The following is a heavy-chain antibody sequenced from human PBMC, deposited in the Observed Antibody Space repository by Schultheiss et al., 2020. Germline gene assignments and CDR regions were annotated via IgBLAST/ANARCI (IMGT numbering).Heavy chain of an antibody. CDR2: IDPSDSYT. Sequence: GESLKISCKGSGYSFTSYWISWVRQMPGKGLEWMGRIDPSDSYTNYSPSFQGQVTISADKSISTAYLQWSSLKASDTAMYYCARRAYCSSTSCPSWFDPWGQGTLVTVSS. D-gene: IGHD2-2*01. CDR3: ARRAYCSSTSCPSWFDP. CDR1: GYSFTSYW. V-gene: IGHV5-10-1*04. J-gene: IGHJ5*02.